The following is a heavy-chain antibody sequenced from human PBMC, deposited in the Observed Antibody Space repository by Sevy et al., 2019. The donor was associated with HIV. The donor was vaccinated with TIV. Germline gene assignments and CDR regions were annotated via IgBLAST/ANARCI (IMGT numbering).Heavy chain of an antibody. D-gene: IGHD4-17*01. J-gene: IGHJ3*01. V-gene: IGHV3-23*01. CDR2: ISNSGSDT. Sequence: GGSLRLSCAASGFTFSSYAMHWVRQGPGKGLEWVSEISNSGSDTKYAGSVKGRFTISRDNSKNTLYVQMNSLSAEDTAVYYCAKDRITVIGDAFDLWGQGTMVTVSS. CDR1: GFTFSSYA. CDR3: AKDRITVIGDAFDL.